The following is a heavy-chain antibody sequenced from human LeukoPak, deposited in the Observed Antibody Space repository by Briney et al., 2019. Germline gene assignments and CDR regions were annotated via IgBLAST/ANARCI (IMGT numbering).Heavy chain of an antibody. CDR2: ISSSGSTI. D-gene: IGHD1-7*01. CDR3: ARELELRWLNYYYYMDV. V-gene: IGHV3-48*03. J-gene: IGHJ6*03. CDR1: GFTFSSYE. Sequence: GGSLRLSCAASGFTFSSYEMNWVRQAPGKGLEWVSYISSSGSTIYYADSVKGRFTISRDNSKNTLYLQMNSLRAEDTAVYYCARELELRWLNYYYYMDVWGKGTTVTVSS.